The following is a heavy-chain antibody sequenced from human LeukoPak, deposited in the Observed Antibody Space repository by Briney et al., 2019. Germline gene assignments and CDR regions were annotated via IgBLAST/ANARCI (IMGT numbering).Heavy chain of an antibody. CDR1: GFTFSSYE. J-gene: IGHJ3*02. Sequence: GGSLRLSCAASGFTFSSYEMNWVRQAPGKGLEWVSYISSSGSTIYYADSVEGRFTISRDNSKNTLYLQMNSLRAEDTAVYYCAKDITMIVVVFDAFDIWGQGTMVTVSS. V-gene: IGHV3-48*03. CDR3: AKDITMIVVVFDAFDI. CDR2: ISSSGSTI. D-gene: IGHD3-22*01.